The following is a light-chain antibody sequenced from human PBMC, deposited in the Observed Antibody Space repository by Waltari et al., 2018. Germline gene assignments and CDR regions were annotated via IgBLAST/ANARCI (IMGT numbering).Light chain of an antibody. CDR1: ELGEKY. CDR3: QAWDSNTGV. J-gene: IGLJ1*01. V-gene: IGLV3-1*01. CDR2: QDT. Sequence: SYEVTQPPSVSVSPGQTASITCSGAELGEKYVCWYQQKPGQSPVLVIYQDTKRPSGIPERFSGSNSGNTATLTISGTQAMDEADYYCQAWDSNTGVFGTGTKVTVL.